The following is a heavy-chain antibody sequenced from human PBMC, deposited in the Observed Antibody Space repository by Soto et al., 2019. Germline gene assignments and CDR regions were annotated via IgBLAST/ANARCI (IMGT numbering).Heavy chain of an antibody. J-gene: IGHJ4*02. CDR2: IKQDGTEK. CDR1: GFTFSDYW. D-gene: IGHD3-10*01. V-gene: IGHV3-7*01. CDR3: ATRPQNTYYYGVFDW. Sequence: GGSLRLSCAASGFTFSDYWMSWVRQAPGKGLEWVANIKQDGTEKNYVDSVKGRFTISRDNAKESLYLQMNSLRVEDTAVYYCATRPQNTYYYGVFDWWGPGTLVTVSS.